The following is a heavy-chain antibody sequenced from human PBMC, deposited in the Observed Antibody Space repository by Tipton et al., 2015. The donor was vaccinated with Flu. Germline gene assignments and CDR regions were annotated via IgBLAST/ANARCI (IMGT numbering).Heavy chain of an antibody. CDR3: ARGRGYSYGGSIDP. J-gene: IGHJ5*02. CDR2: IYYSGST. D-gene: IGHD5-18*01. CDR1: GGSISSSSYY. V-gene: IGHV4-39*07. Sequence: TLSLTCTVSGGSISSSSYYWGWIRQPPGKGLEWIGSIYYSGSTNYNPSLKSRVTISVDTSKNQFSLKLSSVTAADTAVYYCARGRGYSYGGSIDPWGQGTLVTVSS.